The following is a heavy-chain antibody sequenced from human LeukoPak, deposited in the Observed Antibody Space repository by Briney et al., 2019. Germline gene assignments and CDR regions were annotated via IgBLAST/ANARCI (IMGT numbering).Heavy chain of an antibody. CDR1: GYTFTGYY. CDR3: ARDLIFGVADSDY. Sequence: SVKVSCKASGYTFTGYYMHWVRQAPGQGLEWMGGIIPIFGTANYAQKFQGRVTITADESTSTAYMELSSLRSEDTAVYYCARDLIFGVADSDYWGQGTLVTVSS. D-gene: IGHD3-3*02. J-gene: IGHJ4*02. CDR2: IIPIFGTA. V-gene: IGHV1-69*13.